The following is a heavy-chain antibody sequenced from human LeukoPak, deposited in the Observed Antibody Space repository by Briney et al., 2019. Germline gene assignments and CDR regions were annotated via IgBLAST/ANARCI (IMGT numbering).Heavy chain of an antibody. V-gene: IGHV3-30*18. CDR1: GFTFSSYG. CDR2: ISYEGSNK. CDR3: AKHSQWLGHLDY. D-gene: IGHD6-19*01. Sequence: GGSLRLSCAASGFTFSSYGMHWLRQAPGKGLEWVAVISYEGSNKYYADSVKGRFTISRDNSKNTLFLKMNSLRAEDTAVYHCAKHSQWLGHLDYWGQGTLVTVSS. J-gene: IGHJ4*02.